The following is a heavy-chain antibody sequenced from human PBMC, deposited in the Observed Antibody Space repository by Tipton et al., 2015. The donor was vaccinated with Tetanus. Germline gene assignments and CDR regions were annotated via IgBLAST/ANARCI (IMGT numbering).Heavy chain of an antibody. CDR1: GYSFTSYW. D-gene: IGHD3-10*01. J-gene: IGHJ4*02. CDR2: IYPGDSDT. Sequence: QLVQSGPEVKKPGESLKISCKGSGYSFTSYWIGWVRQMPGKGLEWMGIIYPGDSDTRYSPSFQGQVTISADKSISTAYLPWSSLKASDTAMYYCARHMGFGDLLSLFDYWGQGSLVTVSS. CDR3: ARHMGFGDLLSLFDY. V-gene: IGHV5-51*01.